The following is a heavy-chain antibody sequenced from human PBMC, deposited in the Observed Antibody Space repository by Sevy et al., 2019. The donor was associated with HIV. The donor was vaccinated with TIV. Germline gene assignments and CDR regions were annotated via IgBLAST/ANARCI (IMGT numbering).Heavy chain of an antibody. J-gene: IGHJ4*02. D-gene: IGHD6-19*01. Sequence: GGSLRLSCEASGFTFSNYGMHWVRQAPGKGLEWVAIISHDGSNKYYSDSVKGRFTISRDNSKHSLYLQMNSLRPEDKRVYYCAKDISGASSSWSFDDWGQGTLVTVSS. CDR2: ISHDGSNK. V-gene: IGHV3-30*18. CDR3: AKDISGASSSWSFDD. CDR1: GFTFSNYG.